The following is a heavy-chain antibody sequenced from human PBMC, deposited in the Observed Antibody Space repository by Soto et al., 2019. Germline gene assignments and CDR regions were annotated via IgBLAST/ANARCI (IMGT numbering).Heavy chain of an antibody. CDR1: GGSISSYY. V-gene: IGHV4-59*01. Sequence: SETLSLTCTVSGGSISSYYWSWIRQPPGKGLEWIGYMYNTGSTVYNPSLKSRVTISVDTSKNQFSLKLNAVTAADTAMYYCARDLWGYCGTDCYPLDVWGQGTTVTVSS. CDR3: ARDLWGYCGTDCYPLDV. CDR2: MYNTGST. D-gene: IGHD2-21*02. J-gene: IGHJ6*02.